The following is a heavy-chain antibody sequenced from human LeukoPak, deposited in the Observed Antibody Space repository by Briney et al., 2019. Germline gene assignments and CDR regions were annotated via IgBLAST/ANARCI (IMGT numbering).Heavy chain of an antibody. CDR3: AKGDYYDSSGYHY. J-gene: IGHJ4*02. V-gene: IGHV3-23*01. CDR1: GFTFSSYE. Sequence: GGSLRLSCAASGFTFSSYEMNWVRQAPGKGLEWVSAISGSGGSTYYADSVKGRFTISRDNSKNTLYVQMNSLRAEDTAVYYCAKGDYYDSSGYHYWGQGTLVTVSS. D-gene: IGHD3-22*01. CDR2: ISGSGGST.